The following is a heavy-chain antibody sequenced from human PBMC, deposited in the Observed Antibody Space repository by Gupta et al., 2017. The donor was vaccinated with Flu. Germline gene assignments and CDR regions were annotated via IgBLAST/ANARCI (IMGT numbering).Heavy chain of an antibody. V-gene: IGHV1-69*01. J-gene: IGHJ4*02. CDR3: ARVRGCGGDCYYFDD. Sequence: QVQLVQSGAEVKKPGSSVKVSCQASGGTFSSYIISWVRQAPGQGLEWMGGSITISGTADNAQKFQGRVTITADESTSTAYMELSSLRSEDTAVYYCARVRGCGGDCYYFDDWGQGTLVTVSS. CDR1: GGTFSSYI. CDR2: SITISGTA. D-gene: IGHD2-21*02.